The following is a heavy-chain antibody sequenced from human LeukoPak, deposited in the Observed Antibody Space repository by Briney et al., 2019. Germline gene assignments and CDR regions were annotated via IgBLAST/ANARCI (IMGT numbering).Heavy chain of an antibody. CDR1: GDSISYFY. D-gene: IGHD3-22*01. Sequence: SETLSLTCSVSGDSISYFYWSWIRQAAGKGLEWIGRFSSSGTTDYNASLKSRVTMSVDTSKNQLSLKVISVTAADTAVYYCANLVVIPTSMRLEDYWGQGTLVTVSS. CDR2: FSSSGTT. V-gene: IGHV4-4*07. CDR3: ANLVVIPTSMRLEDY. J-gene: IGHJ4*02.